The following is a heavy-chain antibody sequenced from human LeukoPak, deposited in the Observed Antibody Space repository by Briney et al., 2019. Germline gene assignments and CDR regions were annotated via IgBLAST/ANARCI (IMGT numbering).Heavy chain of an antibody. D-gene: IGHD2-2*01. CDR2: IYHSGST. J-gene: IGHJ5*02. V-gene: IGHV4-30-2*02. CDR1: GGSISSGGYS. CDR3: AVYRRYCSSTSCQNWFDP. Sequence: SETLSLTCAVSGGSISSGGYSWSWIRQPPGKGLEWIGYIYHSGSTNYNPSLESRVTISVDTSKNQFSLKLSSVTAADTAVYYCAVYRRYCSSTSCQNWFDPWGQGTLVTVSS.